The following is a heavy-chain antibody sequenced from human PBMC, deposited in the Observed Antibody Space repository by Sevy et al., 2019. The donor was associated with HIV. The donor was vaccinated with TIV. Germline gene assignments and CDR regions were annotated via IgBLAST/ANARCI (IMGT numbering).Heavy chain of an antibody. CDR1: GFTFSSYA. V-gene: IGHV3-23*01. CDR2: ISGSGGST. CDR3: AKGDRTFYGLDV. Sequence: GGSLRLSCAASGFTFSSYAMSWVRQAPGKGLEWVSAISGSGGSTYYADSVKGRFTISRDNSKNTLYLQMNSLRVADTAVYYCAKGDRTFYGLDVWGQGTTVTVSS. J-gene: IGHJ6*02. D-gene: IGHD2-15*01.